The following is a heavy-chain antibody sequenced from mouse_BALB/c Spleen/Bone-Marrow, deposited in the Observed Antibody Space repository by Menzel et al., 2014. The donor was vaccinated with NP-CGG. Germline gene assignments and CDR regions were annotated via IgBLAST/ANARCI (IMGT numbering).Heavy chain of an antibody. CDR1: GFTFTDSY. Sequence: EVQGVESGGGLVQPGGSLRLSCTTSGFTFTDSYMSWVRQPPGKALEWLGFIRIKAYDYTTEYSASVKCRFTISRDSSQSILYLQMNTLRPEDSATYYCARFPMDYWGQGTSVTASS. CDR3: ARFPMDY. V-gene: IGHV7-3*02. CDR2: IRIKAYDYTT. J-gene: IGHJ4*01.